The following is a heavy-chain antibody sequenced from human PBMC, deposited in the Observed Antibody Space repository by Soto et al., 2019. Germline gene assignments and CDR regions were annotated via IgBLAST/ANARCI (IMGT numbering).Heavy chain of an antibody. Sequence: ASVKVSCKAAGYSFTRYGISWVRQAPGQGLEWMGWISGYNGDTNYAQNVQGRVTLTTDTSTTTVYLELRSLRSDDTALYYCARDHESFLSPRAFDIWGQGRIVTVSS. CDR1: GYSFTRYG. J-gene: IGHJ3*02. D-gene: IGHD3-3*02. CDR3: ARDHESFLSPRAFDI. V-gene: IGHV1-18*01. CDR2: ISGYNGDT.